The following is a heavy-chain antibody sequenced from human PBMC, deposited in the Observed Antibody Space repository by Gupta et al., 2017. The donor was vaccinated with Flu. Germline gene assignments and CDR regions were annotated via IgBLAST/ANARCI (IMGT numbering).Heavy chain of an antibody. CDR3: VRANARTSHRDYYYYMDV. CDR2: MNPNSGNT. Sequence: GQGVEWRGGMNPNSGNTDYAQKFQGRGTMTRNTSINTAYMELSSLRTADTAVYFCVRANARTSHRDYYYYMDVWGKGTTVTVSS. V-gene: IGHV1-8*01. J-gene: IGHJ6*03.